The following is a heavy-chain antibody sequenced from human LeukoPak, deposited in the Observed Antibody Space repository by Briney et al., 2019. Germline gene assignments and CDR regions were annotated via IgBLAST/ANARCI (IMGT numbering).Heavy chain of an antibody. CDR1: GGSISRYY. J-gene: IGHJ4*02. V-gene: IGHV4-59*01. CDR3: ARRPYSSSEPDC. CDR2: IYYSGST. Sequence: SETLSLTCTVSGGSISRYYWSWIRQPPGKGVEWSGYIYYSGSTNYNPSLKSRVTILVDQSKNQFSLEDTAVIYADAAVYYCARRPYSSSEPDCWGQGTLVTVS. D-gene: IGHD6-13*01.